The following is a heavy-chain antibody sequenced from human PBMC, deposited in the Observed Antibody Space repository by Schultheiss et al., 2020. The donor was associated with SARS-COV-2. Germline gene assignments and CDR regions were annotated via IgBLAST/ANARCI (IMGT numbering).Heavy chain of an antibody. CDR3: ARDNHGSGSYYYYAMDV. Sequence: SETLSLTCTVSGGSISSGGYYWSWIRQHPGKGLEWIGYIYYSGSTNYNPSLKSRVTLSIDTSENRFSLNLSSVTAADTAMYYCARDNHGSGSYYYYAMDVWGQGTTVTVSS. D-gene: IGHD3-10*01. J-gene: IGHJ6*02. V-gene: IGHV4-61*08. CDR2: IYYSGST. CDR1: GGSISSGGYY.